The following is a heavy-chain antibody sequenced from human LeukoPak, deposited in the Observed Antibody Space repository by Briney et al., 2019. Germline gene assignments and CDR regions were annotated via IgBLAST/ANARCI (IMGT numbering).Heavy chain of an antibody. J-gene: IGHJ3*02. D-gene: IGHD1-1*01. CDR1: GYTFTSYY. V-gene: IGHV1-46*01. CDR2: INPSGGST. CDR3: ARGSGNEAFDI. Sequence: ASVKVSCKASGYTFTSYYMNWVRQAPGQGLEWMGIINPSGGSTSYAQKFQGRVTMTTDESTSTAYMELSSLRSEDTAVYYCARGSGNEAFDIWGQGTMVTVSS.